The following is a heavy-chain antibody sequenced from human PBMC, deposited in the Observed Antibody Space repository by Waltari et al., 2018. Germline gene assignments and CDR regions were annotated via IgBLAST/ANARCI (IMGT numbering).Heavy chain of an antibody. J-gene: IGHJ4*02. CDR3: TRAKEWLPPDY. V-gene: IGHV3-49*03. CDR1: GFTFGDYA. D-gene: IGHD3-3*01. CDR2: LRSKAYGRTK. Sequence: EVQLVESGGVLVQPGRSLRLSCTASGFTFGDYAMSWFRQAPWKGLEWVGVLRSKAYGRTKEYAASVKGRFTSARDDSKSSAYLQMNSLKTEDTAVYYCTRAKEWLPPDYWGQGTLVTVSS.